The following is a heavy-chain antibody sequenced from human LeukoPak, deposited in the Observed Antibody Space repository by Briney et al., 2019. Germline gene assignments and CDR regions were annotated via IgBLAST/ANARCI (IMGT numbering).Heavy chain of an antibody. CDR2: ISGSGGST. CDR3: AKGLNFVVVTAPLGY. CDR1: GFTFSSYA. Sequence: PGGSLRLSCAASGFTFSSYAMSWVRQAPGKGLEWVSAISGSGGSTYYADSVKGRFTISRDNSKNTLYLQMNSLRAEDTAVYYCAKGLNFVVVTAPLGYWGQGTLVTVSS. V-gene: IGHV3-23*01. D-gene: IGHD2-21*02. J-gene: IGHJ4*02.